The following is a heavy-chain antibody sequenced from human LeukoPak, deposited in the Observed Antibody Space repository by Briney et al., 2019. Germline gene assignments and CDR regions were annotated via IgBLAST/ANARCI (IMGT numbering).Heavy chain of an antibody. Sequence: GGSLRLSCAASGFTFSSYAMSWVRQAPGKGLEWVSAISGSGGSTYYADSVKGRFTISRDNSKNTLYLQMNSLRSEDTAVYYCASWGTTVTNYNNAFDYWGQGTLVTVSS. CDR2: ISGSGGST. V-gene: IGHV3-23*01. CDR1: GFTFSSYA. D-gene: IGHD4-17*01. J-gene: IGHJ4*02. CDR3: ASWGTTVTNYNNAFDY.